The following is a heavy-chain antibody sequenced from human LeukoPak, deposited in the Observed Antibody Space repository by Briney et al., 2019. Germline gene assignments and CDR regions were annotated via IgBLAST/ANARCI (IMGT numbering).Heavy chain of an antibody. CDR1: GYTFTGYY. V-gene: IGHV1-2*02. Sequence: ASVKVSCKASGYTFTGYYMHWVRQAPGQGLEWMGWINPNSGGTNYAQKFQGRVTMTRDTSISTAYMELSKLRSDDTAVYYCARGGSTMDDYYYGMDVWGQGTTVTVSS. J-gene: IGHJ6*02. CDR2: INPNSGGT. D-gene: IGHD1-26*01. CDR3: ARGGSTMDDYYYGMDV.